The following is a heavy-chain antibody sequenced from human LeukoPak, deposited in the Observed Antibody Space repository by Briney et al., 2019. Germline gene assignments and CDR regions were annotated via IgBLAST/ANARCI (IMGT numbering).Heavy chain of an antibody. Sequence: SETLSLTCTVSGGSISSYSWTWIRQPAGKGREWIGRIYTSGSASYNPSLKSRVTMSVDTSRNQFSLKLRSVTAADTAVYYCARDHYDHYGDYVFDYWGQGTLVTVSS. J-gene: IGHJ4*02. CDR3: ARDHYDHYGDYVFDY. CDR1: GGSISSYS. V-gene: IGHV4-4*07. CDR2: IYTSGSA. D-gene: IGHD4-17*01.